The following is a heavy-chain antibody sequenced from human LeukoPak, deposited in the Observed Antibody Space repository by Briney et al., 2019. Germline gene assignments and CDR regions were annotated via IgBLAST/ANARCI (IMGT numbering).Heavy chain of an antibody. CDR1: GGTFSSYA. CDR2: IIPIFGTA. J-gene: IGHJ5*02. Sequence: ASVKVSCXASGGTFSSYAISWVRQAHRQGLEWMGRIIPIFGTANYAQKFQVRVTITTDESTSTAYMELSSLRSKDTAVYYCAKGIPGCSGGSCYYNWFDPWGQGTLVTVSS. CDR3: AKGIPGCSGGSCYYNWFDP. D-gene: IGHD2-15*01. V-gene: IGHV1-69*05.